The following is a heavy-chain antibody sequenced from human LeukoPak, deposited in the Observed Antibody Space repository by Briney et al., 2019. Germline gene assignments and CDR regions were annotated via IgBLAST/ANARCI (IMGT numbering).Heavy chain of an antibody. CDR2: ISWDGGST. J-gene: IGHJ4*02. CDR3: AKDGAAGTSSYFDY. D-gene: IGHD6-13*01. Sequence: PGGSLRLSCAASGLTFDDYTMHWVRQAPGKGLEWVSLISWDGGSTYYADSVKGRFTISRDNSKNSLYLQMNSLRTEDTALYYCAKDGAAGTSSYFDYWGQGTLVTVSS. CDR1: GLTFDDYT. V-gene: IGHV3-43*01.